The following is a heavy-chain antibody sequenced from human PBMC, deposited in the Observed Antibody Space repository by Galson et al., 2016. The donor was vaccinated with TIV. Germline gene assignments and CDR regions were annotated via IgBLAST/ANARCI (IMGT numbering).Heavy chain of an antibody. CDR3: AKDLKPDASMDYYFYSRMDV. D-gene: IGHD5-18*01. Sequence: SLRLSCAASGFTFDDYPMHWVRQAPGKGLEWVSAINWHGNSVVYADSVKGRFTISRDNGRHSLYLQMNNLRGEDTALYYCAKDLKPDASMDYYFYSRMDVWGQGTTVIVSS. J-gene: IGHJ6*02. V-gene: IGHV3-9*01. CDR2: INWHGNSV. CDR1: GFTFDDYP.